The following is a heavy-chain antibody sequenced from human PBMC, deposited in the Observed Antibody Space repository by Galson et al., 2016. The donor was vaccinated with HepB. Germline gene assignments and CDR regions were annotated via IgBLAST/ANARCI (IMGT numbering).Heavy chain of an antibody. V-gene: IGHV3-53*01. D-gene: IGHD2-2*01. J-gene: IGHJ4*02. Sequence: SLRLSCAASGFTVSGNYMTWVRQAPGRAPECVSIIYSGGGTYYADSVKGRFTITRDSSKNTMYLQMNSRRVEDTAVYYCARPLWGQSCSSTSCVTGGLYYWGPGTLVTVSS. CDR1: GFTVSGNY. CDR3: ARPLWGQSCSSTSCVTGGLYY. CDR2: IYSGGGT.